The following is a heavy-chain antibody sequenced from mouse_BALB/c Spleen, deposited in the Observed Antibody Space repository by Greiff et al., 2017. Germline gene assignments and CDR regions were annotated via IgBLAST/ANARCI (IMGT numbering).Heavy chain of an antibody. CDR1: GDSITSCY. V-gene: IGHV3-8*02. D-gene: IGHD2-13*01. J-gene: IGHJ4*01. CDR2: ISYSGST. Sequence: EVQLQESGPSLVKPSQTLSLTCSATGDSITSCYWNWVRKFPGNKLEYMGYISYSGSTYYNPSHKSRISITRDTSKNQYYLQLNSVTTEDTATYYCASQGDGDYGRGAMDYWGQGTSVTVSS. CDR3: ASQGDGDYGRGAMDY.